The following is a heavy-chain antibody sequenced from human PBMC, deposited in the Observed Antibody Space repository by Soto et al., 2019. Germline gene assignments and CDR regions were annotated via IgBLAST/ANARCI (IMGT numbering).Heavy chain of an antibody. D-gene: IGHD2-2*01. CDR3: ARSQRSSTSIEIYYYYYYGMDV. CDR2: ISPISETT. J-gene: IGHJ6*04. CDR1: GGTFSSYA. Sequence: QVQLVQSGAEVKKPGSSVKVSCKASGGTFSSYAISWVRQSPGQGLEWMGGISPISETTNYAQKFQGRVTITADEYKSTAYMELSSLRSEDTAVYYCARSQRSSTSIEIYYYYYYGMDVWGVGTTATVSS. V-gene: IGHV1-69*01.